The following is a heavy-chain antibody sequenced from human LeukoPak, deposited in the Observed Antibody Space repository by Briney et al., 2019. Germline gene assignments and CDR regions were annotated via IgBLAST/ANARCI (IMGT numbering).Heavy chain of an antibody. J-gene: IGHJ3*02. CDR3: TRVRDPLLEDACDI. CDR1: GFTFGDYA. CDR2: IRSKAYGGSI. Sequence: GRSLRLSCTATGFTFGDYAMSWVRQARGKGLEGVGFIRSKAYGGSIVYAVSVKGRFTIQRDDYKRNVSLQMHSQNTEDTAVFHCTRVRDPLLEDACDIWGQGTMVTVSS. D-gene: IGHD2-2*01. V-gene: IGHV3-49*04.